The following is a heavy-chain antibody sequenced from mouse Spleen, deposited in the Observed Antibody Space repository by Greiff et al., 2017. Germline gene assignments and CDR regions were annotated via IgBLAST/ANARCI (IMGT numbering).Heavy chain of an antibody. V-gene: IGHV1-76*01. D-gene: IGHD2-14*01. J-gene: IGHJ1*01. CDR3: ARYYRYGGWYFDV. CDR1: GYTLTDYY. CDR2: IYPGSGNT. Sequence: VQLQQSGAELVRPGASVKLSCKASGYTLTDYYINWVKQRPGQGLEWIARIYPGSGNTYYNEKFKGKATLTAEKSSSTAYMQLSSLTSEDSAVYFCARYYRYGGWYFDVWGAGTTVTVSS.